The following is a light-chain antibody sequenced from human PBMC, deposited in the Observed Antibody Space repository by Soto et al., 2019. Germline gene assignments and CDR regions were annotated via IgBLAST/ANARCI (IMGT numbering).Light chain of an antibody. CDR3: QQSYSTPMYT. CDR1: QSISSY. J-gene: IGKJ2*01. V-gene: IGKV1-39*01. Sequence: DIQMTQSPSSLSASVGDRVTITCRASQSISSYLNWYQQKPGKAPKLLIYAASSLQSGVPSRFSGSGSGTDFTLNISSLQPEDVATYYCQQSYSTPMYTFGQGTKLEIK. CDR2: AAS.